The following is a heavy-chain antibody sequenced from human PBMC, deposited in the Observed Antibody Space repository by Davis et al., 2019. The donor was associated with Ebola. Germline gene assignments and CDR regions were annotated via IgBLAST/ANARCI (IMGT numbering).Heavy chain of an antibody. CDR2: IGLSGGTT. J-gene: IGHJ4*02. D-gene: IGHD6-19*01. Sequence: GGSLRLSCAVSGFTISSSGLNRVPQAPGKGLEWVSGIGLSGGTTYADSVKGRFTISRDNSQNNMYLQMTGLRAEDTAIYYCAKGPTRSGYYWGQGNLVTVSS. CDR3: AKGPTRSGYY. CDR1: GFTISSSG. V-gene: IGHV3-23*01.